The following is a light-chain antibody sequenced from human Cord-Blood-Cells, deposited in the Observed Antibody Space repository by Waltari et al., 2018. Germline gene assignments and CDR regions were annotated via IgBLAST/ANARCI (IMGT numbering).Light chain of an antibody. J-gene: IGLJ1*01. CDR1: SSDVGGYNY. Sequence: QFALTQPPSASGSPGQSVTISCTGTSSDVGGYNYVSWYQQHPGKAPKLMIYEVSKRPSGVPDRFSGSKSGNTASLTVSGLQAEDEADYYCSSYAGSNVAFGTGTKVTVL. CDR3: SSYAGSNVA. V-gene: IGLV2-8*01. CDR2: EVS.